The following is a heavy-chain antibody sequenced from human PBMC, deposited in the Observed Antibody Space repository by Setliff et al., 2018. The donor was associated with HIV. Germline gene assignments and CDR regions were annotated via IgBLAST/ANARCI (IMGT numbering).Heavy chain of an antibody. CDR2: IYFRGSA. V-gene: IGHV4-39*01. J-gene: IGHJ3*02. CDR3: ARGPLDSSGYRSDAFDI. CDR1: GGSISSKDHY. Sequence: SETLSLTCTVSGGSISSKDHYWGWIWQSPGKGLEWIATIYFRGSAYYNPSLRSRVTISVDTSKNQFSLKVNSVTAADTAVYYCARGPLDSSGYRSDAFDIWGQGTMVTVSS. D-gene: IGHD3-22*01.